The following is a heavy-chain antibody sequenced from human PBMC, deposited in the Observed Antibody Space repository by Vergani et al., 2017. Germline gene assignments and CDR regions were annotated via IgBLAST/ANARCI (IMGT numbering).Heavy chain of an antibody. D-gene: IGHD3-10*01. Sequence: QVQLVESGGGVVQPGRSLRLSCAASGFTFSSSAMHWVRQAPGKGMEWLAVISYDGSNKYYADAVKGRFTISRDNSKNKLYLQMNRLRAEDTAVYYCAREGTDYYGSGSRHFFDYWGQGTLVTVSA. CDR2: ISYDGSNK. V-gene: IGHV3-30-3*01. CDR3: AREGTDYYGSGSRHFFDY. CDR1: GFTFSSSA. J-gene: IGHJ4*02.